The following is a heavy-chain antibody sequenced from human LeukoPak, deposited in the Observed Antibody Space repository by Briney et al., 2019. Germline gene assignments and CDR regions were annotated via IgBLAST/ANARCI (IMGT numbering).Heavy chain of an antibody. V-gene: IGHV1-2*02. D-gene: IGHD2-2*01. CDR2: INPNSGGT. CDR3: ARAYCSSTSCYRGSDAFDI. Sequence: GASVKVSCKASGYTFTGYYMHWVRQAPGQGLEWMGWINPNSGGTNYAQKFQGRVTMTRGTSISTAYMELSRLRSDDTAVYYCARAYCSSTSCYRGSDAFDIWGQGTMVTVSS. CDR1: GYTFTGYY. J-gene: IGHJ3*02.